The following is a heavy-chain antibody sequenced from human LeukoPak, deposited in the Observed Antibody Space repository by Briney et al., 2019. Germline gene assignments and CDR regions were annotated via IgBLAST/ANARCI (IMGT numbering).Heavy chain of an antibody. CDR2: IIPIFGIA. CDR3: ARDYGDYRRYGMDV. Sequence: GASVKVSCKASGGTFSSYAISWVRQAPGQGLEWMGRIIPIFGIANYAQKFQGRVTITADKPTSTAYMELSSLRSEDTAVYYCARDYGDYRRYGMDVWGQGTTVTVSS. V-gene: IGHV1-69*04. J-gene: IGHJ6*02. D-gene: IGHD4-17*01. CDR1: GGTFSSYA.